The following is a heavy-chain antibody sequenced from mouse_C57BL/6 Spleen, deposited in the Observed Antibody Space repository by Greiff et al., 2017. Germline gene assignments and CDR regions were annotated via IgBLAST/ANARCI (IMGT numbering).Heavy chain of an antibody. CDR1: GYSITSGYD. CDR3: ARDDDYVLFAY. Sequence: EVQRVESGPGMVKPSQSLSLTCTVTGYSITSGYDWHWIRHFPGNKLEWMGYISYSGSTNYNPSLKSRISITHDTSKNHFFLKLNSVTTEDTATYYCARDDDYVLFAYWGQGTLVTVSA. V-gene: IGHV3-1*01. CDR2: ISYSGST. D-gene: IGHD2-4*01. J-gene: IGHJ3*01.